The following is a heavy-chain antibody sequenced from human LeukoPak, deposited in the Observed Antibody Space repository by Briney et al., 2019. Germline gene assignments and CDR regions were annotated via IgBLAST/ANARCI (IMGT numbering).Heavy chain of an antibody. J-gene: IGHJ4*02. V-gene: IGHV3-23*01. CDR2: ISASGDST. CDR1: GFTVNSNS. CDR3: ASPGTAMVTDYFDY. Sequence: GGSLRLSCAASGFTVNSNSMSWVRQAPGKGLEWVSAISASGDSTFYTGSVKGRFTISRDNSKNTLYLQMDSLRAEDTAIYYCASPGTAMVTDYFDYWGQGTLVTVSS. D-gene: IGHD5-18*01.